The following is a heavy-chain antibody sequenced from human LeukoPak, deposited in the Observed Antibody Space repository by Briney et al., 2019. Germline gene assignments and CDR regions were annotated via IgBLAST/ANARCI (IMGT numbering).Heavy chain of an antibody. Sequence: GGSLRLSCAASGFTFSSSAMSWVRQVPGKGLEWVSGISSSGGSTNYADSVRGRFTISRDNSKNTLYLQMNSLRAEDTAVYYCAKDRARTLLRFLEWSPSGPDYWGQGTLVTVSS. CDR1: GFTFSSSA. CDR2: ISSSGGST. J-gene: IGHJ4*02. V-gene: IGHV3-23*01. CDR3: AKDRARTLLRFLEWSPSGPDY. D-gene: IGHD3-3*01.